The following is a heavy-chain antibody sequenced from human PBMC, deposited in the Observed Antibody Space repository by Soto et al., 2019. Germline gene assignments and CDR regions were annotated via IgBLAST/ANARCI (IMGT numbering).Heavy chain of an antibody. V-gene: IGHV4-30-4*01. J-gene: IGHJ4*02. D-gene: IGHD6-13*01. CDR2: IYYSGST. CDR1: GGSISSGDYY. CDR3: ASRHSSPFFDY. Sequence: SETLSLTCTVSGGSISSGDYYWSWIRQPPGKGLEWIGSIYYSGSTYYNPSLKSRVTISVDTSKNQFSLKLNSVTAADTAVYYCASRHSSPFFDYWGQGTLVTVSS.